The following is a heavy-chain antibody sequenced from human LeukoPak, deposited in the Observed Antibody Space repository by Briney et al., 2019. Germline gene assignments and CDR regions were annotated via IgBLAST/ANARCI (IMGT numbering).Heavy chain of an antibody. V-gene: IGHV1-58*02. J-gene: IGHJ6*02. CDR2: IVVGSGNT. CDR3: AAADYGATSGAYYYYYGMDA. Sequence: SVKVSCKASGFTFTSSAMQWVRQARGQRLEWIGWIVVGSGNTNYAQKFQERVTITRDMSTSTAYMELSSLRSEDTAVYYCAAADYGATSGAYYYYYGMDAWGQGTRSPSP. D-gene: IGHD4-17*01. CDR1: GFTFTSSA.